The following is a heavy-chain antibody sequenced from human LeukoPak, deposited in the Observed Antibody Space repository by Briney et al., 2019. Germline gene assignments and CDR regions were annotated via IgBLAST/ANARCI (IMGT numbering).Heavy chain of an antibody. V-gene: IGHV3-11*01. CDR1: GFTFSDYY. J-gene: IGHJ6*03. Sequence: AGGSLRLSCAASGFTFSDYYMSWIRQAPGKGLEWVSYISSSGSTIYYADSVKGRFTISRDNAKNSLYLQMNSLRAEDTAVYYCARDGSSGYYYMDVWGKGTTVTVSS. CDR3: ARDGSSGYYYMDV. D-gene: IGHD6-6*01. CDR2: ISSSGSTI.